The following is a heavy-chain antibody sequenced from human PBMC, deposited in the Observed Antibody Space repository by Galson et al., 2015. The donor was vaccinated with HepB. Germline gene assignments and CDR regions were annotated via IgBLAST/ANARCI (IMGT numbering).Heavy chain of an antibody. CDR1: GFTFSSYA. CDR3: VKEGVDGATYY. CDR2: ISSNGGST. Sequence: SLRLSCAASGFTFSSYAMHWVRQAPGKGLQYVTAISSNGGSTYYAGSVKGRFTISRDNSKNMLYLQMSSLRPDDTAVYYCVKEGVDGATYYWGQGTLVTVSS. D-gene: IGHD1-26*01. J-gene: IGHJ4*02. V-gene: IGHV3-64D*06.